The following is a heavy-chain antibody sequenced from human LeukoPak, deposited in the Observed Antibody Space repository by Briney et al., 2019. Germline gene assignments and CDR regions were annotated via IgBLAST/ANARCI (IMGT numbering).Heavy chain of an antibody. Sequence: GGSLRLSCAVSGFSISGYWMTWVRQAPGKGLEWVANIKQDGSEKNYVDSVKGRFTISRDNAENSLFLQMNSLRVEDTAVYYCAREWQGGIAAAGTRIEGDYWGQGTLVAVSS. CDR1: GFSISGYW. CDR2: IKQDGSEK. J-gene: IGHJ4*02. CDR3: AREWQGGIAAAGTRIEGDY. D-gene: IGHD6-13*01. V-gene: IGHV3-7*01.